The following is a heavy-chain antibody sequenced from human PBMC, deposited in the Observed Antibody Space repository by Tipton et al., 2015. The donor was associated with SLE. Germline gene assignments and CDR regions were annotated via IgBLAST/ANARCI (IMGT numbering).Heavy chain of an antibody. V-gene: IGHV4-39*07. Sequence: WIRQPPGKGLEWIGTVYYIGSTSYNPSLKSRVTISLDTSKNQFSLWLSSVTAADTAVYYCARLAQRRFSGRSPYGAFDIWGQGTMVTVSS. J-gene: IGHJ3*02. D-gene: IGHD1-26*01. CDR3: ARLAQRRFSGRSPYGAFDI. CDR2: VYYIGST.